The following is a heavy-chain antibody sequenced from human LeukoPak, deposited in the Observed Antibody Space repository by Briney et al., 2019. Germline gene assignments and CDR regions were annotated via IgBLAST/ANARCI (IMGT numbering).Heavy chain of an antibody. CDR2: IYYSGST. Sequence: TSETLSLTCTVSYSPISGYYWSWIRQPPGKGLEWIGYIYYSGSTDYNPSLKSRVTISADTSKSQLSLQLTSVTAADTAVYYCARGSVTPDAGYWGPGTLVTVSS. D-gene: IGHD4-17*01. CDR3: ARGSVTPDAGY. J-gene: IGHJ4*02. V-gene: IGHV4-59*01. CDR1: YSPISGYY.